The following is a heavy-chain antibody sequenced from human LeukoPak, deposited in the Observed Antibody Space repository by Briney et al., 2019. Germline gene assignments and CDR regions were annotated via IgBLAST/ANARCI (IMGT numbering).Heavy chain of an antibody. CDR3: ARAVWNSSGYSGY. Sequence: SETLSLTCTVSGGSISSSSYYWGWIRQPPGKGLEWIGSIYYSGSTYYNPSLKSRVTISVDTSKNQFSLKLSSVTAADTAVYYCARAVWNSSGYSGYWGQGTLVTVSS. D-gene: IGHD3-22*01. V-gene: IGHV4-39*01. CDR1: GGSISSSSYY. J-gene: IGHJ4*02. CDR2: IYYSGST.